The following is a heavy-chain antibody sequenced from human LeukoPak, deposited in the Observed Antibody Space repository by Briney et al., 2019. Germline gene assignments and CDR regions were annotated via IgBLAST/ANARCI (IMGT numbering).Heavy chain of an antibody. D-gene: IGHD3/OR15-3a*01. CDR1: DGSIRTYY. V-gene: IGHV4-59*03. CDR3: ATNKDWAEAD. Sequence: KSSETLSLTCSVPDGSIRTYYWSWIRQSPGQGLEWIGNIYYRGDINYNPSLKSRVIISIDTSKNQFSLKVTSLTAADTAVYYCATNKDWAEADWGQGTLVIVSS. J-gene: IGHJ4*02. CDR2: IYYRGDI.